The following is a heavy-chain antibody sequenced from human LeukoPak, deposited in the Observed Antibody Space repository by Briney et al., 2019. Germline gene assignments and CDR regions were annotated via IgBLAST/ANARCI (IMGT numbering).Heavy chain of an antibody. D-gene: IGHD3-3*01. J-gene: IGHJ4*02. CDR2: IRYDGSNK. CDR3: AKDYDFWSGRLDY. Sequence: GGSLRLSCAASGFTFSSYGMHWVRQAPGKGLEWVAFIRYDGSNKYYAGSVKGRFTISRDNSKNTLYLQMNSLRAEDTAVYYCAKDYDFWSGRLDYWGQGTLVTVSS. V-gene: IGHV3-30*02. CDR1: GFTFSSYG.